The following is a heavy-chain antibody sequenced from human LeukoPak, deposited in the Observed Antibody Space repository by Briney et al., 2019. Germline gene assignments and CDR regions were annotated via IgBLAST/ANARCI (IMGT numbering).Heavy chain of an antibody. V-gene: IGHV4-39*01. D-gene: IGHD2-2*02. J-gene: IGHJ6*03. Sequence: PSETLSLTCTVSGCSISSSSYYWGWIRQPPGKGLEWIVSIYYSGRTYYNPSLNSRVTISVDTSKNQFSLKLSSVTAADTAVYYCARPRLGPAAIRGGDYYYYMDVWGKGTTVTVSS. CDR3: ARPRLGPAAIRGGDYYYYMDV. CDR1: GCSISSSSYY. CDR2: IYYSGRT.